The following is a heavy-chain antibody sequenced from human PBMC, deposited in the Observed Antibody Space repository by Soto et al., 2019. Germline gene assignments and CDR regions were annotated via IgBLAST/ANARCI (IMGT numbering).Heavy chain of an antibody. CDR2: ISVYNGNK. V-gene: IGHV1-18*01. Sequence: QVQLVQSGAEVKKPGASVKVSCKASGYTFSSYGISWVRQGPGQGLEWMGWISVYNGNKMYAQKFQGRVTMTTDTSTSTAYMELRSLGSDDTAVYYCARDRSGGGCSTAYWGQGTLVTVSS. D-gene: IGHD2-15*01. J-gene: IGHJ4*02. CDR1: GYTFSSYG. CDR3: ARDRSGGGCSTAY.